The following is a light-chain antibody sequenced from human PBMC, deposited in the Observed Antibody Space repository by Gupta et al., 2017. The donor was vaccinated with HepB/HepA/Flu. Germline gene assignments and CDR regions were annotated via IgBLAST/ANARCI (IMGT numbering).Light chain of an antibody. Sequence: DIQMTQSPSSLSASVGDRVTITCRASHSIGAYLNWYQQKPGRAPRLFMYGASNLHTGVPSRFSGSASGADFTLTISLLPPEDVATFYSQRSYVIPYTFGQGTKVEI. J-gene: IGKJ2*01. CDR1: HSIGAY. CDR2: GAS. V-gene: IGKV1-39*01. CDR3: QRSYVIPYT.